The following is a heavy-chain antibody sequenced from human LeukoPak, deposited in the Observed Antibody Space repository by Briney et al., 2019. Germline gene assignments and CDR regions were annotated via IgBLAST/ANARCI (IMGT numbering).Heavy chain of an antibody. V-gene: IGHV3-74*01. CDR2: IINDGSST. D-gene: IGHD5-24*01. CDR1: GFNFKNYW. J-gene: IGHJ4*02. CDR3: ARVADGDKYGGRDY. Sequence: TGGSLRLSCAASGFNFKNYWMHWVRQAPGKGLERVSRIINDGSSTTYADSVKGRFTISRDNAKDTLYLQMNSLRVEDTAVYYCARVADGDKYGGRDYWGQGALVIVSS.